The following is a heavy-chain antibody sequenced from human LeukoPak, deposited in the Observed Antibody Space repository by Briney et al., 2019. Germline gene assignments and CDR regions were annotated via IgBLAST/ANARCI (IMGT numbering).Heavy chain of an antibody. J-gene: IGHJ6*03. V-gene: IGHV4-59*12. D-gene: IGHD5-24*01. CDR1: GGSISRYY. CDR2: IYYSGST. CDR3: ARGIRDGYNYYYYYYMDV. Sequence: SETLSLTCTVSGGSISRYYWSWIRQPPGKGLEWIGYIYYSGSTNYNPSLKSRVTMSVDTSKNQFSLKLSSVTAADTAVYYCARGIRDGYNYYYYYYMDVWGKGTTVTISS.